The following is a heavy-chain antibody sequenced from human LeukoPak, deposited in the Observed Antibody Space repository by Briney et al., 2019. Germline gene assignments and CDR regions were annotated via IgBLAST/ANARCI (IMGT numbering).Heavy chain of an antibody. CDR1: GFIFSSYA. Sequence: GGSLRLSCAASGFIFSSYAMSWVRQAPGKGLEWVSGISGSGGNTFYADSVKGRFTISRDNSKNTLYLQMNSLRAEDTAVYYCARDGGNFDYWGQGTLVTVSS. J-gene: IGHJ4*02. D-gene: IGHD1-26*01. V-gene: IGHV3-23*01. CDR3: ARDGGNFDY. CDR2: ISGSGGNT.